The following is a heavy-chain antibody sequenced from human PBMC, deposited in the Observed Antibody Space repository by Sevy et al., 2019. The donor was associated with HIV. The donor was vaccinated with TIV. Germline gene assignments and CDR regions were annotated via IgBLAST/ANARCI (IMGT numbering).Heavy chain of an antibody. Sequence: GGSLRLSCAASGFTFSGNWMSWVRQAPGKGLEWVADIKEDGSEKYYVDSVKGRFTISRDNAKKSLYLQMNNLRAEDTAVYYCARDAGCCSSTSCYRGDYFDYWGQGTLVTVSS. D-gene: IGHD2-2*02. J-gene: IGHJ4*02. CDR3: ARDAGCCSSTSCYRGDYFDY. V-gene: IGHV3-7*01. CDR1: GFTFSGNW. CDR2: IKEDGSEK.